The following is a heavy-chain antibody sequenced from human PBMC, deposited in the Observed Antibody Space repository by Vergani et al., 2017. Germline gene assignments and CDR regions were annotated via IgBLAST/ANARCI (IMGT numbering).Heavy chain of an antibody. Sequence: QVTLKESGPVLVKPTETLTLTCTVSGFSLRNARMGVSWIRQPPGKALEWLAHLFSNDEKSYSTPLKRRLTISKDTTKSQVDLTMTNMDPVDTATYYCARITSYGYRDYFDCWGQGTLVTVSS. J-gene: IGHJ4*02. CDR1: GFSLRNARMG. CDR2: LFSNDEK. D-gene: IGHD5-18*01. CDR3: ARITSYGYRDYFDC. V-gene: IGHV2-26*01.